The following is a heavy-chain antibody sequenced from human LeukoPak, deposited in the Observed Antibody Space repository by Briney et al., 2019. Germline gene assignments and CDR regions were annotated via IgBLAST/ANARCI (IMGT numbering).Heavy chain of an antibody. Sequence: SGGSLRLSCAASGFTFSSYAMSWVRQAPGKGLEWVSAISGSGGSTYYADSVKGRFTISRDNSKNTLYLQMNSLRAEDTAVYYCAKGSQSSAYHSPHFDYWGQGTLVTVSS. CDR2: ISGSGGST. CDR1: GFTFSSYA. J-gene: IGHJ4*02. CDR3: AKGSQSSAYHSPHFDY. D-gene: IGHD3-22*01. V-gene: IGHV3-23*01.